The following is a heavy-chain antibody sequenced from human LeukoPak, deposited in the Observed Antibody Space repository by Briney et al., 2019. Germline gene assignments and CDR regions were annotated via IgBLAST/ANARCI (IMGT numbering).Heavy chain of an antibody. Sequence: ASVKVSCKASGYTFTSYGISWVRQAPGQGLEWMGWISAYNGNTNYAQKLQGRVTMTTDTSTSTAYMELRSLRSDDTAVYYCAKGGIVGATEDPAFDIWGQGTMVTVSS. J-gene: IGHJ3*02. D-gene: IGHD1-26*01. CDR3: AKGGIVGATEDPAFDI. CDR1: GYTFTSYG. CDR2: ISAYNGNT. V-gene: IGHV1-18*01.